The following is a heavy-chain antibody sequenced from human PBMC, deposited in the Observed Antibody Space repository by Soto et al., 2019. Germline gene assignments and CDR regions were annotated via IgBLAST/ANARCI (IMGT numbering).Heavy chain of an antibody. J-gene: IGHJ3*02. D-gene: IGHD6-19*01. CDR1: GYTFTGYG. Sequence: QVQLVQSGAEVKKPGASVKVSCKASGYTFTGYGISWVRQAPGQGLEWMGWISAYNGNTNYAQKLQGRVTMTTDTSTSTAYMELRSLRSDDTAVYYCARDRYTGYSSGPHGIWGQGTMVTVSS. CDR3: ARDRYTGYSSGPHGI. V-gene: IGHV1-18*01. CDR2: ISAYNGNT.